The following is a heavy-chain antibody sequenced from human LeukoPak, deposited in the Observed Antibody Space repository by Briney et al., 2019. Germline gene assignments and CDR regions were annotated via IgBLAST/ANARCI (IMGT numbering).Heavy chain of an antibody. V-gene: IGHV4-59*01. J-gene: IGHJ4*02. Sequence: SETLSLTCTVSGGSISSYQWSWIRQPPGKGLEWIGYIYYSGSTNYNPSLKSRVTISVDTSKNQFSLKLSSVIAADTAVYYCARQRVGYTSFMDYWGQGTLVTVSS. CDR1: GGSISSYQ. CDR2: IYYSGST. CDR3: ARQRVGYTSFMDY. D-gene: IGHD5-24*01.